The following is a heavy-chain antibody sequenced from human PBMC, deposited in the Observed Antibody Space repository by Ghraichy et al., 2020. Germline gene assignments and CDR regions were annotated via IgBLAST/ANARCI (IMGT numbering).Heavy chain of an antibody. V-gene: IGHV4-61*02. Sequence: SETLSLTCTVSGGSISSGSYYWSWIRQPAGKGLEWIGRIYTSGSTNYNLSLKSRVTISVDTSKNQFSLKLSSVTAADTAVYYCATTSITMVRGVTPSYYYYGMDVWGQGTTVTVSS. D-gene: IGHD3-10*01. CDR1: GGSISSGSYY. J-gene: IGHJ6*01. CDR3: ATTSITMVRGVTPSYYYYGMDV. CDR2: IYTSGST.